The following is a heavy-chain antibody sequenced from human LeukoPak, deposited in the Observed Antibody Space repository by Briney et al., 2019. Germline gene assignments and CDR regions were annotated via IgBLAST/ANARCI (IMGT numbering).Heavy chain of an antibody. Sequence: SETLSLTCTVSGGSISSYYWSWIRQPPGKGLEWIGEINHSGSTNYNPSLKSRVTISVDTSKNQFSLKLSSVTAADTAVHYCARRSKVAGRYYYYYYYMDVWGKGTTVTISS. CDR1: GGSISSYY. CDR3: ARRSKVAGRYYYYYYYMDV. V-gene: IGHV4-34*01. D-gene: IGHD6-19*01. CDR2: INHSGST. J-gene: IGHJ6*03.